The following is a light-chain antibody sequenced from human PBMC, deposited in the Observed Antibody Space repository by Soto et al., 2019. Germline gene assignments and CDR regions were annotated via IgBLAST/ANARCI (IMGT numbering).Light chain of an antibody. CDR2: EVS. V-gene: IGLV2-14*01. J-gene: IGLJ3*02. CDR3: SSYTTSGTPV. CDR1: SSDVGGYNY. Sequence: QSALTQPASVSGSPGQSITISCTGTSSDVGGYNYLSWYQQNPGKAPKVMIYEVSNRPSGVSNRCSGFKSGYTASLTISGLQAEDEADYYCSSYTTSGTPVFGGGTKLTVL.